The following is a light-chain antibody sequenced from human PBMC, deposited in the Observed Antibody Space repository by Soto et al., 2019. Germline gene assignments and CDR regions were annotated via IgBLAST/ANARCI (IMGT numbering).Light chain of an antibody. CDR1: QSVSSN. CDR3: QQYNNRPPLMYT. CDR2: GAS. J-gene: IGKJ2*01. Sequence: ELLMTQSPATLSVSPGDRATLSCRASQSVSSNLAWYQQKPGQAPRLLIYGASTRATGIPSRFSGSGSGTEFTLTISSLQSEDFAVYYCQQYNNRPPLMYTFGQGTKLEIK. V-gene: IGKV3-15*01.